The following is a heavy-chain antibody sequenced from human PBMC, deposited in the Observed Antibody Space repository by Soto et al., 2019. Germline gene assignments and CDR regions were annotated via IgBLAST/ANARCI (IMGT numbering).Heavy chain of an antibody. CDR1: GLTFRAYA. V-gene: IGHV3-23*01. J-gene: IGHJ3*02. Sequence: EVRLLESGGGLGQPGGTLRLSCAASGLTFRAYAMSWVRQATGKGLEWVSTISGSLNSAFYADSVKGRFTISIVTSNNTLELQMNSLRAEDTAVYFWAKDSGLPVLGGLIPALDIWGQGTLVTVS. D-gene: IGHD3-10*01. CDR2: ISGSLNSA. CDR3: AKDSGLPVLGGLIPALDI.